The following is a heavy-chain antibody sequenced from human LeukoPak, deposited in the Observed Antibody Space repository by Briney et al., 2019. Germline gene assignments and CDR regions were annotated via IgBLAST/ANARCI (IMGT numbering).Heavy chain of an antibody. Sequence: PSETLSLTCTVSGGSISSSSYYWGWIRQPPGKGLEWIGSIYYSGSTYYNPSLKSRVTISVDTSKNQFSLKLSSVTAADTAVYYCARLEVRANWFDPWGQGTLVTVSS. CDR3: ARLEVRANWFDP. CDR2: IYYSGST. J-gene: IGHJ5*02. CDR1: GGSISSSSYY. D-gene: IGHD3-10*01. V-gene: IGHV4-39*01.